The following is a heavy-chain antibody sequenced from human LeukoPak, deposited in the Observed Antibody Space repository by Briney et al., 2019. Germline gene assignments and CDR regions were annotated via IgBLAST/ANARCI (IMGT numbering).Heavy chain of an antibody. CDR1: GFTFSDYY. CDR2: ISSSGSTI. Sequence: GGSLRLSCAASGFTFSDYYMSWIRQAPGKGLEWVSYISSSGSTIYYADSVKGRFTISRDNAKNSLYLQMNSLRAEDTAVYYCAKQTYCGGDCYSDAFDIWGQGTMVTVSS. J-gene: IGHJ3*02. D-gene: IGHD2-21*02. V-gene: IGHV3-11*01. CDR3: AKQTYCGGDCYSDAFDI.